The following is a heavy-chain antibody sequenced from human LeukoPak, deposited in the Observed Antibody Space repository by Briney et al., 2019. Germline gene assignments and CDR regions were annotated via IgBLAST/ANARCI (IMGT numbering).Heavy chain of an antibody. D-gene: IGHD3-22*01. V-gene: IGHV1-18*01. J-gene: IGHJ5*02. CDR1: GYTFTSYG. Sequence: ASVKVSCKASGYTFTSYGISWVRQAPGQGLEWMGLISAYNGNTNYAQKLQGRVTMTTDTSTSTAYMELRSLRSDDTAVYYCARVPAYDSSGYYYCDPWGQGTLVTVSS. CDR2: ISAYNGNT. CDR3: ARVPAYDSSGYYYCDP.